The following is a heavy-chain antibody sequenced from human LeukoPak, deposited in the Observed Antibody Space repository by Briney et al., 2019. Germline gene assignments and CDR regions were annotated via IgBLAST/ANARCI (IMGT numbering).Heavy chain of an antibody. CDR1: GYSISSGYY. CDR2: IYTSGST. D-gene: IGHD5-12*01. V-gene: IGHV4-61*02. CDR3: ARDGRVATGIRTYYYYMDV. Sequence: SETLSLTCTVSGYSISSGYYWGWVRQPAGKGLEWIGRIYTSGSTNYNPSLKSRVTISVDTSKNQFSLKLSSVTAADTAVYYCARDGRVATGIRTYYYYMDVWGKGTTVTISS. J-gene: IGHJ6*03.